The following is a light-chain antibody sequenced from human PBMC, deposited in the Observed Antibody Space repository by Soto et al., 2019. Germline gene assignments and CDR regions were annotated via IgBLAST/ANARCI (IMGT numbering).Light chain of an antibody. CDR2: RAS. Sequence: IQMTQSPSSLSATVGDRVSITCRASENIGNYLAWFQQKPGKAPKLLIYRASSLQSGVPSRFSGSGSGTDFTLTISSLQPDDFATYYCHQSYSSPLTFGPGTTVDLK. CDR3: HQSYSSPLT. V-gene: IGKV1-39*01. CDR1: ENIGNY. J-gene: IGKJ3*01.